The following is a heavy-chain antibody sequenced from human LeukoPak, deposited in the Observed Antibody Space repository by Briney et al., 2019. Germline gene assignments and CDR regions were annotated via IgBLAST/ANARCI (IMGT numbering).Heavy chain of an antibody. D-gene: IGHD6-6*01. CDR1: GFTFSSYW. CDR2: IKQDGSEK. V-gene: IGHV3-7*01. CDR3: ARAAVRGSSSSYFDY. Sequence: GGSLRLSFAASGFTFSSYWMSWVRQAPGKGLEWVANIKQDGSEKYYVDSVKGRFTISRDNAKNSLYLQMNSLRAEDTAVYYCARAAVRGSSSSYFDYWGQGTLVTVSS. J-gene: IGHJ4*02.